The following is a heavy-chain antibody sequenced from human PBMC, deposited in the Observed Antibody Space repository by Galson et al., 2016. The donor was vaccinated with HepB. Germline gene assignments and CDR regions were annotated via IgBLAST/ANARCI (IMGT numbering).Heavy chain of an antibody. Sequence: SLRLSCAASGFTFSRNWMSWVRQAPGKGLEWVANIKRDGSDKSYVDSVKGRFTISRDNAKNSLYLQMDSLRAEDTAVYYCARDYYYDGSDYHGGAFWGQGTLVTVSS. V-gene: IGHV3-7*01. J-gene: IGHJ4*02. D-gene: IGHD3-22*01. CDR3: ARDYYYDGSDYHGGAF. CDR2: IKRDGSDK. CDR1: GFTFSRNW.